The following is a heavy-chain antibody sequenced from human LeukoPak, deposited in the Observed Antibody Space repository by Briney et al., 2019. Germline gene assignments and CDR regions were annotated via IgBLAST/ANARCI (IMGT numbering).Heavy chain of an antibody. CDR1: GFTFRSYA. J-gene: IGHJ6*02. CDR3: ARDNPYCSGGSCYSKNNYYYYGMDV. Sequence: GGSLRLSCAASGFTFRSYAMHWVRQAPGKGLGWVAVISYDGDDGINIYYADSVKGRFTISRDNSKSTLYLQMNSLRPEDTAVYYCARDNPYCSGGSCYSKNNYYYYGMDVWGQGTTVTVSS. D-gene: IGHD2-15*01. V-gene: IGHV3-30-3*01. CDR2: ISYDGDDGINI.